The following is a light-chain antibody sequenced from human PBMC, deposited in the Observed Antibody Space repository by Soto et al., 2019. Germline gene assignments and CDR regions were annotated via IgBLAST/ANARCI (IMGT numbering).Light chain of an antibody. CDR2: DVS. V-gene: IGLV2-11*01. J-gene: IGLJ1*01. CDR1: SSDVGDYNF. Sequence: HSALTQPRSVSGSPGQSVTISCTGTSSDVGDYNFVSWHQQHPGKAPKLMIYDVSKRPSGVPDRFSGSKSGNTASLTISGLQAEDEADYYCCSYAGSYTYVFGTGTTLTVL. CDR3: CSYAGSYTYV.